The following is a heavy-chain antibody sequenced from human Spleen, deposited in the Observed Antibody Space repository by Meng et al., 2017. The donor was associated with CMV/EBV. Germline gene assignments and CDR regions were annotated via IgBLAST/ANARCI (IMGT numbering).Heavy chain of an antibody. CDR1: GYSVTSNSVA. Sequence: QVQLQQAGPTLVSHSQTLSLTCVISGYSVTSNSVAWAWIRQSPSRGLEWLGRTYYRSKWYNDYAMFVKSRITISQDTSKNQFSLQLNSVTPEDTAVYYCARHNGGTYRFDCWGQGTLVTVSS. CDR2: TYYRSKWYN. J-gene: IGHJ4*02. V-gene: IGHV6-1*01. CDR3: ARHNGGTYRFDC. D-gene: IGHD1-26*01.